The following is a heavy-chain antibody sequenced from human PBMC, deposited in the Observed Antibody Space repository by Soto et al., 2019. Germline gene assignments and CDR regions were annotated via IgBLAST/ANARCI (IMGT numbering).Heavy chain of an antibody. CDR1: GGSISSGGYS. CDR3: ARDTYYYDSTGSGYYGMDV. CDR2: IYHSGST. D-gene: IGHD3-22*01. J-gene: IGHJ6*02. V-gene: IGHV4-30-2*01. Sequence: QLQLQESGSGLVKPSQTLSLTCAVSGGSISSGGYSWSWIRQPPGKGLEWIGYIYHSGSTYYNPSLKSRFTISVDRSKNQFSLQQSSVTAADTAVYYCARDTYYYDSTGSGYYGMDVWGQGTTVTVSS.